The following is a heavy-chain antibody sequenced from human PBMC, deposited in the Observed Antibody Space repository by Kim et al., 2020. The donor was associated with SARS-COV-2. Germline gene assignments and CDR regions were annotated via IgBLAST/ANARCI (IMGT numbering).Heavy chain of an antibody. CDR3: ARALGYCSSTSCFYWFDP. Sequence: QGRVTITRDTSASTAYMELSSLRSEDTAVYYCARALGYCSSTSCFYWFDPWGQGTLVTVSS. V-gene: IGHV1-3*01. D-gene: IGHD2-2*01. J-gene: IGHJ5*02.